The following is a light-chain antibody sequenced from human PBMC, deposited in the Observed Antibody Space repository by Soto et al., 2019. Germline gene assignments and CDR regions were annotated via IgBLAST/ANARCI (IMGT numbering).Light chain of an antibody. CDR1: QSINIW. V-gene: IGKV1-5*01. CDR3: QQYNTFLT. Sequence: DIQITQSPSTLSASVGDSVTITCRASQSINIWLAWYQQKPGKAPKLLIYDASSLQSGVPSRFRGSTSGTEFTLIITSLQPDESATYYCQQYNTFLTVGGGTKGDIK. J-gene: IGKJ4*01. CDR2: DAS.